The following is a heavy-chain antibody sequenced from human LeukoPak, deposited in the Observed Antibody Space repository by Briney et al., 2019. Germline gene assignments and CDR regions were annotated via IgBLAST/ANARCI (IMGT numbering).Heavy chain of an antibody. V-gene: IGHV3-21*01. CDR2: ISSSSYI. J-gene: IGHJ5*02. D-gene: IGHD3-3*02. CDR1: GFTFSSYS. Sequence: GGSLRLSCAASGFTFSSYSMNWVRQAPGKGLEWVSSISSSSYIYYADSVKGRFTISRDNAKNSLYLQMNSLRAEDTAVYYCARAVIALGERWFDPWGQGTLVTVSS. CDR3: ARAVIALGERWFDP.